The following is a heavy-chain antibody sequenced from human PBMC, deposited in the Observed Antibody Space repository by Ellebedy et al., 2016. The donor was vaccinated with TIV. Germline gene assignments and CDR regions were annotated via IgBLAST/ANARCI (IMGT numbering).Heavy chain of an antibody. D-gene: IGHD5-24*01. CDR1: GFTFSAFA. V-gene: IGHV3-23*01. Sequence: GESLKISCEASGFTFSAFAMGWVRQTPGKGLEWVSGMHGSGRGISYSESVKGRFIISRDNSKNILYLQMNSLRAEDTAIYYCAKDQVAGDGRWVFDSWGQGTVVTVSS. J-gene: IGHJ3*01. CDR3: AKDQVAGDGRWVFDS. CDR2: MHGSGRGI.